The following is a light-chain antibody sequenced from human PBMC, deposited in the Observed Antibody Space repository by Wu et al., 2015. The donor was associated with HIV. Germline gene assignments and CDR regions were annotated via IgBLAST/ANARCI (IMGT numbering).Light chain of an antibody. V-gene: IGKV3-20*01. J-gene: IGKJ2*03. Sequence: IVLTQSPGTLSLSPGERATLSCRASQSVSSNYLAWYQQKPGQPPRLLIYGASSRATGIPDRFSGGGSGTDFTLTISRLEPEDFAVYFCQQYVASGYSFGQGTKLEIK. CDR2: GAS. CDR3: QQYVASGYS. CDR1: QSVSSNY.